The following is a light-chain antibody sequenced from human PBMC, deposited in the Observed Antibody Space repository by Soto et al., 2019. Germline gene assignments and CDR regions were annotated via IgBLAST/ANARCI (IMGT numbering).Light chain of an antibody. CDR3: SSYTSSTTLYV. J-gene: IGLJ1*01. V-gene: IGLV2-14*01. CDR1: SSDVGGYNY. Sequence: QSALTQPASVSGSPGQSITISCTGTSSDVGGYNYVSWYQQHPGKAPKLMIYEVTNRPSGLSNRFSGSKSGNTASLTISGLQAEDDADYYCSSYTSSTTLYVFGTGTKLTVL. CDR2: EVT.